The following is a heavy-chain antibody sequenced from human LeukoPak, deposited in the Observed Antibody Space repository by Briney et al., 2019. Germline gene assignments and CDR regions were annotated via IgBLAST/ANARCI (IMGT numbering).Heavy chain of an antibody. CDR1: GFTFSDYY. J-gene: IGHJ5*02. CDR2: ISSSGSTI. V-gene: IGHV3-11*04. Sequence: GGSLRLSCAASGFTFSDYYMSWTRQAPGKGLEWVSYISSSGSTIYYADSVKGRFTISRDNAKNSLYLQMNSLRAEDTAVYYCARRWHSGSYSNWFDPWGQGTLVTVSS. D-gene: IGHD1-26*01. CDR3: ARRWHSGSYSNWFDP.